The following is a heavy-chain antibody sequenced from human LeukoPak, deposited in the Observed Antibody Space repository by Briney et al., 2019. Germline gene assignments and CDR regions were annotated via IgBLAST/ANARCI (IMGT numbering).Heavy chain of an antibody. CDR3: ARIWSQGGALDI. D-gene: IGHD1-26*01. Sequence: GGSLRLSCAASGSTFTTYWMHWARQVPGKGLVWVSRINSDGSTTRYADSVKGRFTISRDNAKNTLYLQMNSLRGEDTAVYYCARIWSQGGALDIWGQGTMVTVSS. J-gene: IGHJ3*02. CDR1: GSTFTTYW. V-gene: IGHV3-74*01. CDR2: INSDGSTT.